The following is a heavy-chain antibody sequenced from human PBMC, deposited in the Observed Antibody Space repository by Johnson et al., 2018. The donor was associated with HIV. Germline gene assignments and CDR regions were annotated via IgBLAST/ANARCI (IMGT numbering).Heavy chain of an antibody. Sequence: QVQLVESGGGVVQPGGSLRLSCAASGFTFSSYGMHWVRQAPGKGLEWVAFIRYDGSNKSYADSVKGRFTISRDNSKNTLYLQMNSLRAEDTAVYYCASKTPVVEDAFDIWGQGTMVTVSS. CDR2: IRYDGSNK. V-gene: IGHV3-30*02. CDR1: GFTFSSYG. CDR3: ASKTPVVEDAFDI. D-gene: IGHD2-2*01. J-gene: IGHJ3*02.